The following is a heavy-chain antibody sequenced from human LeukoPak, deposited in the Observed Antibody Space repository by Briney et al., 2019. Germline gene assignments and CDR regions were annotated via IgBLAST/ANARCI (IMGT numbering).Heavy chain of an antibody. CDR2: IYYSGST. V-gene: IGHV4-39*01. CDR3: ARHAVVVPASP. CDR1: GGSISSSSYY. J-gene: IGHJ5*02. Sequence: SETLSLTCTVSGGSISSSSYYWGWIRQPPGKGLEWIGSIYYSGSTHYNPSLKSRVTISVDTSKNQFSLKLSSVTAADTAVYYCARHAVVVPASPWGQGTLVTVSS. D-gene: IGHD2-2*01.